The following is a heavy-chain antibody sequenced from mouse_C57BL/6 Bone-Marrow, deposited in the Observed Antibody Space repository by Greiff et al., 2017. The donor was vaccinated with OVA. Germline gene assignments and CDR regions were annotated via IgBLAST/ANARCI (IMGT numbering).Heavy chain of an antibody. D-gene: IGHD1-2*01. CDR3: ARLGYYGPWFAY. Sequence: VNVVESGPELVKPGASVKISCKASGYSFTSYYIHWVKQRPGQGLEWIGWIYPGSGNTKYNEKFKGKATLTADTSSSTAYMQLSSLISEDSAVYYCARLGYYGPWFAYWGQGTLVTVSA. CDR2: IYPGSGNT. CDR1: GYSFTSYY. V-gene: IGHV1-66*01. J-gene: IGHJ3*01.